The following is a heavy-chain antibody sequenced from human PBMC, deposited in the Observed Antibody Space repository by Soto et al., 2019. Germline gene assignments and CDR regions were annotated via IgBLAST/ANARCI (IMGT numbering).Heavy chain of an antibody. Sequence: QLQLPESGSGLVKPSQTLSLTCAVSGGSISSGGYSWSWIRQPPGKGLEWIGYIYHSGSTYYNPSLKSRVTISVDRSKNQFSLKLSSVTAADTAVYYCARGMTTVTTIDYWGQGTLVTVSS. V-gene: IGHV4-30-2*01. CDR1: GGSISSGGYS. CDR2: IYHSGST. J-gene: IGHJ4*02. CDR3: ARGMTTVTTIDY. D-gene: IGHD4-4*01.